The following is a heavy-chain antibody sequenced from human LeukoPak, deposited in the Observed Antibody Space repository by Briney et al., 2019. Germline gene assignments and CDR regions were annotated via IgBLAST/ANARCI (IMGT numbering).Heavy chain of an antibody. CDR2: ISSRSTYI. J-gene: IGHJ2*01. D-gene: IGHD2-21*02. Sequence: PGGSLRLSCAASGFTFSTYTMNWVRQAPGKGLEWVSSISSRSTYIYYADSVKGRFTISRDSAKNSLYLQMNSLRAEDTAMYYCVRAPPYCGGDCSDWYFDLWGRGTLATVSS. CDR1: GFTFSTYT. V-gene: IGHV3-21*01. CDR3: VRAPPYCGGDCSDWYFDL.